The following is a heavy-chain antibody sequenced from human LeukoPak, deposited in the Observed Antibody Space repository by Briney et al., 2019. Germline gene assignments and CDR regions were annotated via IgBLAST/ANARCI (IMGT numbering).Heavy chain of an antibody. CDR3: ASRYCSGGSCYIDY. J-gene: IGHJ4*02. D-gene: IGHD2-15*01. CDR2: ISAYNGNT. Sequence: ASVKVSCKASGYTFTSYGISWVRQAPGQGLEWMGWISAYNGNTNYAQKLQGRVTMTTDTSTSTAYMELRSLRSDDTAACYCASRYCSGGSCYIDYWGQGTLVTVSS. CDR1: GYTFTSYG. V-gene: IGHV1-18*01.